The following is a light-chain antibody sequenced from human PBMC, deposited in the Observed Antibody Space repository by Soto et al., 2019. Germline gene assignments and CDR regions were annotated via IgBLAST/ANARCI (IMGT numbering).Light chain of an antibody. V-gene: IGLV1-40*01. J-gene: IGLJ7*01. CDR3: QSYDSSLSAV. CDR1: SSNIGAGYE. CDR2: GNT. Sequence: QSVLTQPPSVSGAPGQRVTISCTGSSSNIGAGYEVHWYQQLPGTAPKLLIYGNTNRPSGVPDRFSGSKSGTSASLAITGLQAEDEGDYYCQSYDSSLSAVFGGGTQLTVL.